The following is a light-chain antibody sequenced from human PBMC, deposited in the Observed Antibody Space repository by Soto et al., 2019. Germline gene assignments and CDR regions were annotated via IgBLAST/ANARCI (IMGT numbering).Light chain of an antibody. V-gene: IGLV3-1*01. CDR2: QDS. CDR3: QAWDSSTALFV. J-gene: IGLJ1*01. CDR1: KLEYKY. Sequence: SYELSHPPSVSLSPGHSVSISCSGDKLEYKYVCWYQQKPGQAPVLVIYQDSKRPSGIPGRFSGSNFGNTATLTISGTQTMDEADYYCQAWDSSTALFVFGTGTKVTVL.